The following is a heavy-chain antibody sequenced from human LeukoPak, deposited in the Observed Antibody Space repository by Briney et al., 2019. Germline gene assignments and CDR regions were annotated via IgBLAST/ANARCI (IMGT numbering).Heavy chain of an antibody. V-gene: IGHV3-11*06. CDR3: ARDLSAGVVVAAASDY. Sequence: GGSLRLSCAASGFTFSDYYMSWIRQAPGKGLEWVSSISSSSNYIYYADSVKGRFTISRDNAKNSLYLQMNSLRAEDTAEYYCARDLSAGVVVAAASDYWGQGTLVTVSS. CDR2: ISSSSNYI. D-gene: IGHD2-15*01. J-gene: IGHJ4*02. CDR1: GFTFSDYY.